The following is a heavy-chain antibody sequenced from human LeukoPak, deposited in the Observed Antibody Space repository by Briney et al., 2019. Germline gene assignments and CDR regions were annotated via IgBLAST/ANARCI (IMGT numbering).Heavy chain of an antibody. Sequence: GESLKISCKGSGYRFTSYWIGWVRQMPGKGLEWMGIIYPGDSDTRYSPSFQGQVTISADKSISTAYLQWSSLKASDTAMYYCARHRVGYYDAFDIWGQGTMVTVSS. CDR1: GYRFTSYW. J-gene: IGHJ3*02. D-gene: IGHD5-24*01. CDR2: IYPGDSDT. CDR3: ARHRVGYYDAFDI. V-gene: IGHV5-51*01.